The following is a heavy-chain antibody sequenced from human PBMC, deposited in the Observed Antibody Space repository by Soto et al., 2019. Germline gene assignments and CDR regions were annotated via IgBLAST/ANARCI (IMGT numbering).Heavy chain of an antibody. CDR3: ERASNYYGSGSYYNNWFDP. Sequence: TSETLSLTCTVSGCSISSYYWSWIRQPPGKGLEWIGYIYYSGSTNYNPSLKSRVTISVDTSKNQFSLKLSSVTAADTAVYYCERASNYYGSGSYYNNWFDPWGQGTLVTVSS. D-gene: IGHD3-10*01. V-gene: IGHV4-59*01. J-gene: IGHJ5*02. CDR2: IYYSGST. CDR1: GCSISSYY.